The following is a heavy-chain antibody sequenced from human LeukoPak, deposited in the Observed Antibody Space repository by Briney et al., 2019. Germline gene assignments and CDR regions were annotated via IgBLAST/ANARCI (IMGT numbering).Heavy chain of an antibody. D-gene: IGHD3-22*01. CDR1: GNTFSGYY. V-gene: IGHV1-2*02. Sequence: ASVKVSCKASGNTFSGYYMHWVRQAPGQGLEWMGWINPNTGGTNYAQKFQGRVTMTRDTSISTTYMELSRLRSDDTAVYYCASQPYYFDSSGYYDYWGQGTLVTVSP. CDR2: INPNTGGT. J-gene: IGHJ4*02. CDR3: ASQPYYFDSSGYYDY.